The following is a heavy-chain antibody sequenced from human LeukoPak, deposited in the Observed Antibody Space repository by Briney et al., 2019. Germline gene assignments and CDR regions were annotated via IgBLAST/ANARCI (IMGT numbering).Heavy chain of an antibody. J-gene: IGHJ5*02. D-gene: IGHD3-10*01. CDR2: MNPNTGNT. CDR1: GYTFNSYD. CDR3: ARGGAGTYYKRDGWFDP. V-gene: IGHV1-8*01. Sequence: ASVKVSCKASGYTFNSYDINWVRQATGQGLEWMGWMNPNTGNTGYGERFQGRVTMTWDNSISTAYMELSSLTSEDTAVYYCARGGAGTYYKRDGWFDPWGQGTVVTVSS.